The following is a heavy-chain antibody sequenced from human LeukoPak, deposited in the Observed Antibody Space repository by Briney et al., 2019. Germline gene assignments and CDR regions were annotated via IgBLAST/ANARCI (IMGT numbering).Heavy chain of an antibody. CDR3: VRDPGTCSGGSCYYYFDY. J-gene: IGHJ4*02. Sequence: SETLSLTCTVSGASISSDYWSWIRQFAGKGLEWIGRIYSSGSTNYNPSLNGRVTLSLDTTKNQFSLNLYSVTAADTAVYYCVRDPGTCSGGSCYYYFDYWSQGTLVTVPS. CDR2: IYSSGST. V-gene: IGHV4-4*07. D-gene: IGHD2-15*01. CDR1: GASISSDY.